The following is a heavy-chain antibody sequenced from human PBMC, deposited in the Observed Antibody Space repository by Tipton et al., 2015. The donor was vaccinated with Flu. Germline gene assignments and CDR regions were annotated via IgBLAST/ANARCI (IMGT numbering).Heavy chain of an antibody. Sequence: SLRLSCAASGFTFDDYAMHWVRQAPGKGLEWVSGISWNSGSIGYADSVKGRFTISRDNAKNSLYLQMNSLRAEDTALYYCAKGHSYDSSGYYIDYWGQGTLVTVSS. CDR1: GFTFDDYA. CDR2: ISWNSGSI. V-gene: IGHV3-9*01. D-gene: IGHD3-22*01. CDR3: AKGHSYDSSGYYIDY. J-gene: IGHJ4*02.